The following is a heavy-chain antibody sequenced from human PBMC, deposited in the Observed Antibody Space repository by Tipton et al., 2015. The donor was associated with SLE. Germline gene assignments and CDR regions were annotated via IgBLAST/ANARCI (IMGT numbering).Heavy chain of an antibody. Sequence: TLSLTCTVSGGSISFDYWSWSRQSAGRGLEWVGRVYSSGGRDYNPSLRSRVTMSIDASQNRVSLRLKSVSAADTAVYYFARRGRSAWYPGVWGQGTLVTVSS. CDR1: GGSISFDY. J-gene: IGHJ4*02. D-gene: IGHD6-13*01. CDR2: VYSSGGR. CDR3: ARRGRSAWYPGV. V-gene: IGHV4-4*07.